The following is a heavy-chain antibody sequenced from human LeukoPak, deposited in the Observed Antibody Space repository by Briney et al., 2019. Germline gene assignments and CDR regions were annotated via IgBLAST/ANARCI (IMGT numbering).Heavy chain of an antibody. Sequence: SETLSLTCTVSGGSISSYYWSWIRQPPGKGLEWIGYIYYSGSTNYNPSLKSRVTISVDTSKNQFSLKLSSVTAADTAVYYCARARGYRQYYYYYGMDVWGQGTTVTVSS. CDR3: ARARGYRQYYYYYGMDV. D-gene: IGHD5-12*01. J-gene: IGHJ6*02. CDR1: GGSISSYY. CDR2: IYYSGST. V-gene: IGHV4-59*01.